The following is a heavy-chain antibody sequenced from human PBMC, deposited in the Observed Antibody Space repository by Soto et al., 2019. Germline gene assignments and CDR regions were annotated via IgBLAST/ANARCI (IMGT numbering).Heavy chain of an antibody. CDR3: ARDRAPFYWTSGRLDL. Sequence: PSESMSLTCSVCGDSMNNSDDLWSWIRQPTGKCLQWIVYISYSGNTIYNPSLKTRLTMSVDTSKNQFSVRLMSVTAADTAVYYCARDRAPFYWTSGRLDLWGQGMLVTVSS. CDR1: GDSMNNSDDL. CDR2: ISYSGNT. V-gene: IGHV4-30-4*01. D-gene: IGHD2-8*01. J-gene: IGHJ4*01.